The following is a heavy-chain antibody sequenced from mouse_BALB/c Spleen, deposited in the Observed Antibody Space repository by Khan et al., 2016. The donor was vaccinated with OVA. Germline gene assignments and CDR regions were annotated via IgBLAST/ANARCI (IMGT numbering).Heavy chain of an antibody. CDR3: ARGGYSAFAY. CDR2: IFPGSDTP. CDR1: GYTFTDYI. Sequence: QVQLQQSGPELVKPGASLKVSCKASGYTFTDYIIGWVKQSTRQGLEWIGDIFPGSDTPYYNEKFKDRATLTADKSANTAYMQLSSVTSDDSAVYFCARGGYSAFAYWGQGTLVTVSA. V-gene: IGHV1-77*01. D-gene: IGHD2-14*01. J-gene: IGHJ3*01.